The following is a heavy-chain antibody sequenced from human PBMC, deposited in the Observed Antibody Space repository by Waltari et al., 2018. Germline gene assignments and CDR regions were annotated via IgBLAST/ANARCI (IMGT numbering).Heavy chain of an antibody. CDR1: GFTFSRYR. J-gene: IGHJ4*02. Sequence: EVQLVASGEALVQPGRSLRLSCAASGFTFSRYRMSWVRQAPGKGLEWVANIKQDGSENYYGDSVKCRFTFSRDNAKNSLYLQMNSLRAEDTAVYYCARPYASGWYINFDYWGQGTLVTVSS. D-gene: IGHD6-19*01. CDR3: ARPYASGWYINFDY. CDR2: IKQDGSEN. V-gene: IGHV3-7*01.